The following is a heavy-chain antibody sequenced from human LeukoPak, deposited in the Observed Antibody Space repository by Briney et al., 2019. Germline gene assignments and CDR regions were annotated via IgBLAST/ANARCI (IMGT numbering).Heavy chain of an antibody. CDR2: INSDGSIT. V-gene: IGHV3-74*01. CDR1: GFSFSTYW. CDR3: ASDSSSNGLDV. J-gene: IGHJ6*02. Sequence: GGSLRLSCAASGFSFSTYWMHWVRQIPGKEPVWVSRINSDGSITVYADSVKGRFTVSKDNAKNMLYLQMTSLRADDTATYYCASDSSSNGLDVWGQGTTVTVSS.